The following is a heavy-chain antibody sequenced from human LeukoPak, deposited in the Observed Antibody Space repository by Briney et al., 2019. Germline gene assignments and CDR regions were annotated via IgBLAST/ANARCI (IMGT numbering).Heavy chain of an antibody. V-gene: IGHV1-24*01. J-gene: IGHJ6*03. D-gene: IGHD1-14*01. CDR1: GYTLTELS. CDR2: FDPEDGET. CDR3: ATGAQSEDPYYYYYMDV. Sequence: GASVKVSCKVSGYTLTELSMHWVRQAPGKGLEWMGGFDPEDGETIYAQKFQGRVTMTEDTSTDTAYMELSSLRSEYTAVYYCATGAQSEDPYYYYYMDVWGKGTTVTVSS.